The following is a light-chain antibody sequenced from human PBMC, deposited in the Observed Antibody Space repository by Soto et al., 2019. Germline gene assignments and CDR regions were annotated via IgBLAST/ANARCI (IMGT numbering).Light chain of an antibody. Sequence: DIQMTPSPSTLSASVGDRVTISCRASQSISSWLAWYQQKPGKAPKLLIYDASSLESGVPSRFSGSGSGTDFTLTITSLQAEDVALYYCQQYYNIPWTFGQGTKVDIK. J-gene: IGKJ1*01. CDR3: QQYYNIPWT. V-gene: IGKV1-5*01. CDR2: DAS. CDR1: QSISSW.